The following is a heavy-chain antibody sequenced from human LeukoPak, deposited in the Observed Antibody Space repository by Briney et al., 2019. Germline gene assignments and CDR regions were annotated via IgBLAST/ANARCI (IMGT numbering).Heavy chain of an antibody. Sequence: GGSLRPSWAASGFTFSSYSMNWVRQPPGKGLEWVSSISSSSSYINYAASVKGPFTISRDNAKNSLYLQMNSLRAEDTAVYYCARVRCSGGSCYRGDYWGQGTLVTVSS. CDR3: ARVRCSGGSCYRGDY. CDR2: ISSSSSYI. J-gene: IGHJ4*02. V-gene: IGHV3-21*01. D-gene: IGHD2-15*01. CDR1: GFTFSSYS.